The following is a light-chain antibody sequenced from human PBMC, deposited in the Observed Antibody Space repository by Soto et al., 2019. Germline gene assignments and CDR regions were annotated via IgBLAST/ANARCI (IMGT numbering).Light chain of an antibody. CDR3: QQYGTSETI. CDR1: QSVSSN. Sequence: EIVMAQSPATLSVSPGERATLSCRASQSVSSNLAWYQQKPGQAPRLLIYDTSSRASGIPDRFSGSGSGTDFTLTISRLEPEDFAVFYCQQYGTSETIFGQGTRLEIK. J-gene: IGKJ5*01. V-gene: IGKV3-20*01. CDR2: DTS.